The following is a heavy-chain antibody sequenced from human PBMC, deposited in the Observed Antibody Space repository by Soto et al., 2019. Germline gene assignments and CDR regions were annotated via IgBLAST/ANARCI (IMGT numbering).Heavy chain of an antibody. Sequence: TSETLSLTRTVSCGSIISYYWSWIRQPPGKGLDCIGYIYYSGSTNYNPSLKSGVTISVYTSKNQFSLKLSSVPAADTAVYYCARAPDYDSSGYYSKPLAAHFDYWGQGTLVTVSS. J-gene: IGHJ4*02. D-gene: IGHD3-22*01. V-gene: IGHV4-59*01. CDR1: CGSIISYY. CDR3: ARAPDYDSSGYYSKPLAAHFDY. CDR2: IYYSGST.